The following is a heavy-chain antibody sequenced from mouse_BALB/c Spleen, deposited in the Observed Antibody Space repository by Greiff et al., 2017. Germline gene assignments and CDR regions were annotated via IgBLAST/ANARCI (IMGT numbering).Heavy chain of an antibody. CDR2: INSNGGST. CDR3: ARRDYRYDYFDY. D-gene: IGHD2-14*01. Sequence: EVKLVESGGGLVKLGGSLKLSCAASGFTFSSYYMSWVRQTPEKRLELVAAINSNGGSTYYPDTVKGRFTISRDNAKNTLYLQMSSLKSEDTALYYCARRDYRYDYFDYWGQGTTLTVSS. V-gene: IGHV5-6-2*01. CDR1: GFTFSSYY. J-gene: IGHJ2*01.